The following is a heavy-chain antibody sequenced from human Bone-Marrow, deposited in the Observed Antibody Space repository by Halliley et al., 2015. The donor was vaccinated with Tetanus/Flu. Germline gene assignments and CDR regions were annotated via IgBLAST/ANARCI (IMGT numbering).Heavy chain of an antibody. J-gene: IGHJ4*02. Sequence: DGSDPYYGDFVKGRFIISRDNSKNTLYLQMQRLGVEDTALYYCAKDLSLGFSESYDSFDDAFDFWGRGTLVTVSS. CDR3: AKDLSLGFSESYDSFDDAFDF. CDR2: DGSDP. V-gene: IGHV3-33*06. D-gene: IGHD3-22*01.